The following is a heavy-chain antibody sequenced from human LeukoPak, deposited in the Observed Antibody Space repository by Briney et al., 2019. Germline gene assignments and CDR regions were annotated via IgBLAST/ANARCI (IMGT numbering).Heavy chain of an antibody. J-gene: IGHJ5*02. V-gene: IGHV4-59*01. CDR3: ARAVHYGSSNWFDP. D-gene: IGHD3-16*01. CDR2: IYYSGST. Sequence: PSETLSLTCTVSGGSISNYYWSWIRQPPGKGLEWIGYIYYSGSTNYNPSLKSRVTISVDTSKNQFSLKLSSVTAADTAVYYCARAVHYGSSNWFDPWGQGTLVTVSS. CDR1: GGSISNYY.